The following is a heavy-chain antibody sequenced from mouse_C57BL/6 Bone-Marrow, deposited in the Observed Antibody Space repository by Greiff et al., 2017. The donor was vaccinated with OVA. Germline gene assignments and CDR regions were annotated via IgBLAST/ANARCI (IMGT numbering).Heavy chain of an antibody. CDR3: TGVTTTGDWYFDV. Sequence: EVMLVESGGGLVQPGGSMKLSCAASGFTFSDAWMDWVRQSPEKGLEWVAEIRNKANNHATFYAEAVKGRFPISSDDSKSSVYMQMNSLRAEDTGIYDCTGVTTTGDWYFDVWGTGTTVTVSS. CDR2: IRNKANNHAT. D-gene: IGHD2-2*01. J-gene: IGHJ1*03. V-gene: IGHV6-6*01. CDR1: GFTFSDAW.